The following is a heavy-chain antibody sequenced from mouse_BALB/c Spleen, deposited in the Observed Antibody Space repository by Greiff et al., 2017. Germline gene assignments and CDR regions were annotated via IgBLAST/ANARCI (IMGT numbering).Heavy chain of an antibody. CDR2: INPYNGDT. D-gene: IGHD2-1*01. J-gene: IGHJ3*01. CDR3: ARLGYGNPFAY. V-gene: IGHV1-20*02. Sequence: EVQLQESGPELVKPGASVKISCKASGYSFTGYFMNWVMQSHGKSLEWIGRINPYNGDTFYNQKFKGKATLTVDKSSSTAHMELRSLASEDSAVYYCARLGYGNPFAYWGQGTLVTVSA. CDR1: GYSFTGYF.